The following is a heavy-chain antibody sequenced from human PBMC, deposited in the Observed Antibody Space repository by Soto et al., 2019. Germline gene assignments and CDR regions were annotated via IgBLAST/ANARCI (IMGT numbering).Heavy chain of an antibody. CDR3: AXIWSGYDRPYYYYGMDV. V-gene: IGHV4-4*07. CDR2: IYTSGST. CDR1: GGSISSYY. J-gene: IGHJ6*02. Sequence: SETLSLTCTVSGGSISSYYWSWIRQPAGKGLEWIGRIYTSGSTNYNPSLKSRVTMSVDTSKNQFSLKLSSVTAADTAVYYCAXIWSGYDRPYYYYGMDVWGQGTTVTVSS. D-gene: IGHD3-3*01.